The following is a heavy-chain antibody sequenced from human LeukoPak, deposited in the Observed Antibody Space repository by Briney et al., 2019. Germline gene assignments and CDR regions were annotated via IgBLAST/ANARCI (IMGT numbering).Heavy chain of an antibody. J-gene: IGHJ4*02. CDR3: ARDRGRYGY. CDR2: ISYDGSNK. CDR1: GFTFTSYA. Sequence: GGSLRLSCAASGFTFTSYAMHWVRQAPGKGLEWVAVISYDGSNKYYADSVKGRFTISRDNSKNTLYLQMNSLRAEDTAVYYCARDRGRYGYWGQGTLVTVSS. D-gene: IGHD1-14*01. V-gene: IGHV3-30*04.